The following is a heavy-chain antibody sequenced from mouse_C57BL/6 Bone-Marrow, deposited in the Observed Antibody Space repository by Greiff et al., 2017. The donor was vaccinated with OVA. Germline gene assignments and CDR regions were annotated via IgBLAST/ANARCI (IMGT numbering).Heavy chain of an antibody. CDR1: GYTFTSYG. J-gene: IGHJ2*01. D-gene: IGHD2-3*01. CDR2: IYPRSGNT. Sequence: QVQLKESGAELARPGASVKLSCKASGYTFTSYGISWVKQRTGQGLEWIGEIYPRSGNTYYNEKFKGKATLTADKSSSTAYMDLRILTSEDSAVYFCAREKLYDGYYFDYWGQGTTLTVSS. CDR3: AREKLYDGYYFDY. V-gene: IGHV1-81*01.